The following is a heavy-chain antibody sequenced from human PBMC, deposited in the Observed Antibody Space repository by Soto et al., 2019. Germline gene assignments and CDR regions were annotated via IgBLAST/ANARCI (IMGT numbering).Heavy chain of an antibody. J-gene: IGHJ4*02. V-gene: IGHV1-2*02. CDR3: AREASAVLALGY. CDR1: GYTFTAYS. Sequence: ASVKVSCKASGYTFTAYSMHWVRQAPGQGLEWIGWFNPNSGDTVYAEKFQGRATLTRDTSISTAYMELSSLRSDDTALYYCAREASAVLALGYWGQGTLVTVSS. D-gene: IGHD6-19*01. CDR2: FNPNSGDT.